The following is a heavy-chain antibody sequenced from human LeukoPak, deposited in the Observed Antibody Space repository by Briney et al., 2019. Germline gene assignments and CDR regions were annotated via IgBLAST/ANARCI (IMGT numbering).Heavy chain of an antibody. J-gene: IGHJ5*02. CDR2: IYYSGST. CDR1: GGSISSGGYY. Sequence: PSQTLSLTCTVSGGSISSGGYYWSWIRQNPGKGLEWIGYIYYSGSTYYNPSLKSRVTISVDTSKNQFSLKLSSVTAADTAVYYCARGRGAYNWNLNQFDPWGQGTLVTVSS. D-gene: IGHD1-1*01. V-gene: IGHV4-31*03. CDR3: ARGRGAYNWNLNQFDP.